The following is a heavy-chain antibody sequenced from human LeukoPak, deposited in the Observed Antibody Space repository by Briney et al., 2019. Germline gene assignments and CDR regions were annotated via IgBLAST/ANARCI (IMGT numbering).Heavy chain of an antibody. CDR3: ARIPPRSYCSGGSCYRNAFDI. D-gene: IGHD2-15*01. CDR2: INHSGST. V-gene: IGHV4-34*01. CDR1: GGSFSGYY. J-gene: IGHJ3*02. Sequence: SETLSLTCAVCGGSFSGYYWSWIRQPPGKGLEWIGEINHSGSTNYNPSLKSRVTISVDTSKNQFSLKLSSVTAADTAVYYCARIPPRSYCSGGSCYRNAFDIWGQGTMVTVPS.